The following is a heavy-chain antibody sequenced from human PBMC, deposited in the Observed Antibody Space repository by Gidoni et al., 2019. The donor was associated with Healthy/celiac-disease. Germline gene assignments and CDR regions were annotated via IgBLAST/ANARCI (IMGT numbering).Heavy chain of an antibody. CDR1: AFTFSGLA. CDR2: ISYDGSNK. CDR3: ARDVGSGDGYNNFKFEWFDP. Sequence: QGQLVESGGGWVQPGRSLLLLCAASAFTFSGLAWQWVRQASGKGLAWVAVISYDGSNKYYADSVKGRFTISRSKSTKTLDLQMNNLRAEDTAVYYCARDVGSGDGYNNFKFEWFDPWGQGTLVTVSS. J-gene: IGHJ5*02. V-gene: IGHV3-30-3*01. D-gene: IGHD5-12*01.